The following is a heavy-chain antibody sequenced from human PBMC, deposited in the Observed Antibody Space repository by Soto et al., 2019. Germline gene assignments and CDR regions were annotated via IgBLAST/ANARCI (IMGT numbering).Heavy chain of an antibody. CDR3: ARDQGGYCSGGSCLTGAFDY. D-gene: IGHD2-15*01. CDR2: IYYSGST. V-gene: IGHV4-59*01. J-gene: IGHJ4*02. Sequence: QVQLQESGPGLVKPSETLSLTCTVSGGSISSYYWSWIRQPPGKGLEWIGYIYYSGSTNYNSSLKSLVTVSVDTSKNQFSQKLSSVTAADTAVYYCARDQGGYCSGGSCLTGAFDYWGQGTLVTVSS. CDR1: GGSISSYY.